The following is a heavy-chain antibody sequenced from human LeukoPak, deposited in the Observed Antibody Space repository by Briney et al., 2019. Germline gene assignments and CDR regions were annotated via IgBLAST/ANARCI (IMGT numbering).Heavy chain of an antibody. CDR2: INPNSGGT. V-gene: IGHV1-2*02. CDR1: GYTFTGYY. CDR3: ARDPPRSSLRGQYYYYYGMDV. Sequence: GASVKVSCKASGYTFTGYYMHWVRQAPGQGLEWMGWINPNSGGTNYAQKLQGRVTMTTDTSTSTAYMELRSLRSDDTAVYYCARDPPRSSLRGQYYYYYGMDVWGQGTTVTVSS. J-gene: IGHJ6*02.